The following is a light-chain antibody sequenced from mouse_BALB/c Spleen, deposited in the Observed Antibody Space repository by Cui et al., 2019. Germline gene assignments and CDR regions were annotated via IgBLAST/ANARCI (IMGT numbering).Light chain of an antibody. J-gene: IGKJ5*01. CDR1: SSVSY. CDR3: QQRSSYPLT. V-gene: IGKV4-57*01. Sequence: IAPTQPPANMSASPGEKVTITCTASSSVSYMHWFQQKPGTSPKLWIYSTSNLASGVPARFGGSGSGTSYSLTISRMEAEDAATYYCQQRSSYPLTFGAGTKLELK. CDR2: STS.